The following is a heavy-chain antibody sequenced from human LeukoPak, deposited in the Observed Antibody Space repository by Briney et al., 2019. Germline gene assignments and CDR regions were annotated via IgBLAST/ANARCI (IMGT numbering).Heavy chain of an antibody. V-gene: IGHV3-23*01. CDR3: AKDPNGDYVGAFDM. CDR2: IPVSGDPT. CDR1: GLTFSRYA. Sequence: GGSLRLSCAASGLTFSRYAMTWVRQPPGKGLEWVSSIPVSGDPTYYADSVRGRFTVSRDNSKSSLYLQMNGLRAEDTALYYCAKDPNGDYVGAFDMWGQGIMVTVSS. J-gene: IGHJ3*02. D-gene: IGHD4-17*01.